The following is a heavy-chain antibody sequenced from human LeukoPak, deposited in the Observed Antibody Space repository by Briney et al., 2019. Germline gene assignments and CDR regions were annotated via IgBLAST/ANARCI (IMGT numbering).Heavy chain of an antibody. V-gene: IGHV1-2*02. CDR3: ARVGPIAYCGGDCYDY. CDR2: INPNSGGP. CDR1: GYTFTGYY. J-gene: IGHJ4*02. D-gene: IGHD2-21*01. Sequence: GASVKVSCKASGYTFTGYYMHWVRQAPGQGLEWMGWINPNSGGPNYAQKFQGRFTLTRDTSISTAYMELSRLRSDDTAVYYCARVGPIAYCGGDCYDYWGQGTLVTVSS.